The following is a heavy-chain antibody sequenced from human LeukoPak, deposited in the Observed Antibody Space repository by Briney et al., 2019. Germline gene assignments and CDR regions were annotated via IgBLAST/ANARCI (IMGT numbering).Heavy chain of an antibody. CDR1: GGSISSYY. J-gene: IGHJ3*02. Sequence: SETLSLTFTVSGGSISSYYWSWIRQPPGKGLEWIGYIYYSGSTNYNPSLKSRVTISVDTSKNQFSLKLSSVTAADTAVYYCARAPDYYGSGKDAFDIWGQGTMVTVSS. V-gene: IGHV4-59*01. CDR3: ARAPDYYGSGKDAFDI. CDR2: IYYSGST. D-gene: IGHD3-10*01.